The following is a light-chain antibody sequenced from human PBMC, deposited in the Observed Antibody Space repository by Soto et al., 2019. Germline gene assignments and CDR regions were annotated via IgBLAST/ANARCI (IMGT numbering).Light chain of an antibody. Sequence: DIQMTQSPYSLSASVGDSVTITCRASQDISNSLAWYQQTPGKAPKLLLRGASSLHRGVPSRFSGGGAGTEFTLTISSLQPEDFATYYCQQTSAFPSTFGQGTKVDNK. V-gene: IGKV1-12*01. CDR3: QQTSAFPST. J-gene: IGKJ1*01. CDR1: QDISNS. CDR2: GAS.